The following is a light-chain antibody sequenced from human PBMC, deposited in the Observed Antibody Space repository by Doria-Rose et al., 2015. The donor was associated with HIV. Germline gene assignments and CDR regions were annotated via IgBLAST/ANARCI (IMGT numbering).Light chain of an antibody. V-gene: IGKV3-20*01. Sequence: EIVLTQSPGTLSLSPGERATLSCRASQRVKSSYLAWYQQKPGQAPMLLIYDASTRATGIPDRFSGSGSVTDFTLTISRLEPEDVAVYYCQQYGTSRGTFGQGARLEIK. J-gene: IGKJ5*01. CDR2: DAS. CDR1: QRVKSSY. CDR3: QQYGTSRGT.